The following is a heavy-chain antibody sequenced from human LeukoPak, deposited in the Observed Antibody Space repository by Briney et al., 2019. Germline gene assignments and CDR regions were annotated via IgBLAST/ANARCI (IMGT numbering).Heavy chain of an antibody. Sequence: ASVKVSCKASGYTFTSYGISWVRQAPGQGLEWMGWTSAYNGNTNYAQKLQGRVTMTTDTSTSTAYMELRSLRSDDTAVYYCARDRRLAYCGGDCYFNWFDPWGQGTLVTVSS. CDR3: ARDRRLAYCGGDCYFNWFDP. CDR2: TSAYNGNT. CDR1: GYTFTSYG. V-gene: IGHV1-18*01. J-gene: IGHJ5*02. D-gene: IGHD2-21*02.